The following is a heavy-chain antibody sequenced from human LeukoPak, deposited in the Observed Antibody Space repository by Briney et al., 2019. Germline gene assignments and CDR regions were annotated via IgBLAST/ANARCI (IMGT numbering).Heavy chain of an antibody. CDR1: GYTFTSYG. V-gene: IGHV1-18*01. D-gene: IGHD2-21*02. J-gene: IGHJ4*02. Sequence: GASVKVSCKASGYTFTSYGISWVRQAPGQGLEWMGWISAYNGNTNYAQKLQGRVTMTTDTSTSTAYMELRSLRSDDTAVDYCAREDPRFCGGDCYLDYWGQGTLVTVSS. CDR3: AREDPRFCGGDCYLDY. CDR2: ISAYNGNT.